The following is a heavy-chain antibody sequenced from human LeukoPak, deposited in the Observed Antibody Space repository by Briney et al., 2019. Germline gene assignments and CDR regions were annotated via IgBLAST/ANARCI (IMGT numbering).Heavy chain of an antibody. J-gene: IGHJ4*02. CDR3: AKAAAAGPKGPYYFDY. CDR1: GFTFSSYG. Sequence: GGSLRLSCAASGFTFSSYGMHWVRQAPGKGLEGVAVISYDGSNKYYADSVKGRFTISRDNSKNTLYLQMNSLRAEDTAVYYCAKAAAAGPKGPYYFDYWGQGTLVTVSS. V-gene: IGHV3-30*18. CDR2: ISYDGSNK. D-gene: IGHD6-13*01.